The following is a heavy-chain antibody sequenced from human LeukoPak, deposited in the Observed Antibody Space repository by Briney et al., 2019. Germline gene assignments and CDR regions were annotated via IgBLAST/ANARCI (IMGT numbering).Heavy chain of an antibody. J-gene: IGHJ4*02. CDR2: ISAYNGNT. CDR1: GYTFTSYG. Sequence: ASVKVSCKASGYTFTSYGISWVRQAPGQGLEWMGWISAYNGNTNYAQKLQGRVTMTTDTSTSTAYMELRSLRSDDTAVYYCASSEDIAVAGTGFDYWGQGTLVTVSS. D-gene: IGHD6-19*01. CDR3: ASSEDIAVAGTGFDY. V-gene: IGHV1-18*01.